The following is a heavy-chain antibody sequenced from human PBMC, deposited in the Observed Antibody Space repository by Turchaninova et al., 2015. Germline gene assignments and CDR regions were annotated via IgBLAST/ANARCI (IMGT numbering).Heavy chain of an antibody. CDR2: IYYGGTS. CDR1: GGSITSSSNS. CDR3: XXVERTGDVGXGYFXX. V-gene: IGHV4-39*07. D-gene: IGHD7-27*01. J-gene: IGHJ4*02. Sequence: QLLLQESGPGLVKPSETLSLTCTVSGGSITSSSNSWGWIRQPPGTGLEWIGVIYYGGTSYSNPSLKRRXXXSVXXSKNXFSLKXXSVXAXDTSVYYXXXVERTGDVGXGYFXXWGQGTLVTXSS.